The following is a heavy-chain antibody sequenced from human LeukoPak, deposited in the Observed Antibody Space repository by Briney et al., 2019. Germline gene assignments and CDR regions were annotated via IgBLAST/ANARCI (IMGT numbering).Heavy chain of an antibody. V-gene: IGHV3-30*02. CDR2: IRYDGSNK. D-gene: IGHD6-13*01. Sequence: PGGSLRLSCAASGFTFSSYGMHWVRQAPGKVLEWVAFIRYDGSNKYYADSVKGRFTISRDNSKNTLYLQMNSLRAEDTAVYYCAKELVSSSWYGDAFDIWGQGTMVTVSS. J-gene: IGHJ3*02. CDR1: GFTFSSYG. CDR3: AKELVSSSWYGDAFDI.